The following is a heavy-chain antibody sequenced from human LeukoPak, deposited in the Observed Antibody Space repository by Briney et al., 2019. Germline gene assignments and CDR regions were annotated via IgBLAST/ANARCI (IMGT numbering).Heavy chain of an antibody. CDR3: TRDAYNFNDFDY. CDR2: VSSHGNDG. Sequence: GRSLRLSCAVSEFTFSHFAMHWVRQAPGKGLEWVAVVSSHGNDGYYADSVKGRFTISRDNSKNTLYLQIDSLRAEDTAIYYCTRDAYNFNDFDYWGQGTLVTVSS. J-gene: IGHJ4*02. V-gene: IGHV3-30*01. D-gene: IGHD5-24*01. CDR1: EFTFSHFA.